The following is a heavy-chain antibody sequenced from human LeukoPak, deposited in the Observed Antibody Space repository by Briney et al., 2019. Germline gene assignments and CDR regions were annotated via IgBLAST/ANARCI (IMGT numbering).Heavy chain of an antibody. CDR3: ARDEYRSRWLHP. J-gene: IGHJ5*02. CDR2: IKGDGSEK. CDR1: GFTFRSYW. V-gene: IGHV3-7*01. Sequence: PGGSLRLSCAASGFTFRSYWMSWVRLAPGKGLEWVANIKGDGSEKRYADSVKGRFTVSRDNAQNSVHLQMNSLRAEDTAVYHCARDEYRSRWLHPWGQGTLVTVTS. D-gene: IGHD5-24*01.